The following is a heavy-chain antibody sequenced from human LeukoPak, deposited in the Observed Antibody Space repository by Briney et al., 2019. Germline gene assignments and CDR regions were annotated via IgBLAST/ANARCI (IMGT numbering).Heavy chain of an antibody. CDR1: GYTFITYG. J-gene: IGHJ4*02. D-gene: IGHD1-26*01. Sequence: GASVNVSCKASGYTFITYGITWVRQAPVQGLEWMGWITPYNGDTNYAQNLQDRVTMTTDTSTSTAYMELRSLRSDDTAVYFCARVAGVSYNYFDSWGQGTLVTVSS. V-gene: IGHV1-18*01. CDR2: ITPYNGDT. CDR3: ARVAGVSYNYFDS.